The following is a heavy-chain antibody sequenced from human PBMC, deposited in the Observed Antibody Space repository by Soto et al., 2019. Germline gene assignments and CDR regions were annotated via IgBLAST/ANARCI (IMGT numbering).Heavy chain of an antibody. D-gene: IGHD6-19*01. J-gene: IGHJ4*02. V-gene: IGHV1-24*01. CDR3: ATSGIAVAGLDY. CDR2: FDPEDGET. Sequence: GASVKVSCKVSGYTLTELTMHWVLQAPGKGLEWMGGFDPEDGETIYAQKFQGRVTMTEDTSTDTAYMELSSLRSEDTAVYYCATSGIAVAGLDYWGQGTLVTVSS. CDR1: GYTLTELT.